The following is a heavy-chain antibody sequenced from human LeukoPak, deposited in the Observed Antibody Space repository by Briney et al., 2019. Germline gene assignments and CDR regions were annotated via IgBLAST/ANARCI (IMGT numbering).Heavy chain of an antibody. CDR3: ARRGAGDAFDI. D-gene: IGHD1-26*01. CDR2: INPSGGST. J-gene: IGHJ3*02. Sequence: ASVKVSCKASGYTFSNYYIHWVRQAPGQGLEWMGIINPSGGSTSNAQKFQGSVTMTRDMSTSTVYIELSSLRSEDTAVYYCARRGAGDAFDIWGQGTMVTVSS. CDR1: GYTFSNYY. V-gene: IGHV1-46*01.